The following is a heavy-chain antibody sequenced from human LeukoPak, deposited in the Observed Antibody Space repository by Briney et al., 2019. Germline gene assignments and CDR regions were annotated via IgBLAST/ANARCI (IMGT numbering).Heavy chain of an antibody. CDR2: IYSSGST. CDR3: ARIPYGDYPFDY. CDR1: GGSISRGHYF. Sequence: SETLSLTCTVSGGSISRGHYFWGWIRQPPGKELEWIGSIYSSGSTHYNPSLNSRLTISVDTSKNQFSLKLSSVTAADTAVYYCARIPYGDYPFDYWGQGTLVTVSS. D-gene: IGHD4-17*01. J-gene: IGHJ4*02. V-gene: IGHV4-39*07.